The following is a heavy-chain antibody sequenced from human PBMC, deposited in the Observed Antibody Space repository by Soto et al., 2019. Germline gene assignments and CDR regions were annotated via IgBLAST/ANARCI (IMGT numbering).Heavy chain of an antibody. D-gene: IGHD4-17*01. CDR3: ATWVDCGDFEGFDF. CDR2: VDPNGGGS. V-gene: IGHV1-2*04. Sequence: ASVKVSCKTSGYSFTDYKLHWVRQAPGQGLEWMGWVDPNGGGSNSAQKFQGSVTMTWDTSITTAYLDLTRLTTNDTATYFCATWVDCGDFEGFDFWGQGTLVTVLL. J-gene: IGHJ4*02. CDR1: GYSFTDYK.